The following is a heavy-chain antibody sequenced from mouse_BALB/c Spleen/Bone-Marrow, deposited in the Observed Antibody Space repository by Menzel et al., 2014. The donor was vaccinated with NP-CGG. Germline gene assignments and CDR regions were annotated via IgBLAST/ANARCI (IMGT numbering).Heavy chain of an antibody. CDR1: GYAFSSYW. CDR2: IYPGDGDT. Sequence: VQLQQSGAELVRPGSSVKISCKASGYAFSSYWMNWVKQRPGQGLEWIGQIYPGDGDTNYNGKFKGKATLTADKSSSTAYMQLSSLTSEDFAVYFCARRSYYCGSSYVDYWGQGTILTVSS. V-gene: IGHV1-80*01. D-gene: IGHD1-1*01. CDR3: ARRSYYCGSSYVDY. J-gene: IGHJ2*01.